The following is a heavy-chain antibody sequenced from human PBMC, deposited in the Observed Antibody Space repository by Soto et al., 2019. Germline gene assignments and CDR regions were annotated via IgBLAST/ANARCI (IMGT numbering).Heavy chain of an antibody. D-gene: IGHD2-15*01. J-gene: IGHJ5*02. CDR3: ARAQIDIVVVVAATQNWFDP. Sequence: ASVKVSCKASGYTFTSYGISWVRQAPGQGLEWMGWISAYNGNTNYAQKLQGRVTMTTDTSTSTAYMELRSLRSDDTAVYYCARAQIDIVVVVAATQNWFDPWGQGTLVTVSS. V-gene: IGHV1-18*01. CDR1: GYTFTSYG. CDR2: ISAYNGNT.